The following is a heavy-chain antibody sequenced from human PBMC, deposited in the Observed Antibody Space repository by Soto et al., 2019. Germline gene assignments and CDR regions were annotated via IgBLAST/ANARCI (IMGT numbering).Heavy chain of an antibody. V-gene: IGHV3-23*01. Sequence: EVQLLESGGGLVQPGGSLRLSCAASGFTFSTYSMAWVRQAPGRGPEWVSGIIQDGTPHYADSVKGRFTISRDNSRSSVYLEMIALRGEDTAVYYCAKDMRPDGVWDFGHWGQGTQVTVSS. D-gene: IGHD4-17*01. CDR1: GFTFSTYS. J-gene: IGHJ4*02. CDR3: AKDMRPDGVWDFGH. CDR2: IIQDGTP.